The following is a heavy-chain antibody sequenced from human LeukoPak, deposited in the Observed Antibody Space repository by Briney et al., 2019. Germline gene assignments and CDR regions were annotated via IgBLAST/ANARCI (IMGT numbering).Heavy chain of an antibody. D-gene: IGHD1-7*01. CDR3: ARGGGPGNYPFDF. CDR1: GYTFTTYY. J-gene: IGHJ4*02. Sequence: ASVKVSCKASGYTFTTYYMHWVRQAPGQGLEWVGIIDPRGGSTTYAQKFQGRVTMTRDTSTSTVYMELSSLKSDDTAVYYCARGGGPGNYPFDFWGQGTLVTVSS. CDR2: IDPRGGST. V-gene: IGHV1-46*01.